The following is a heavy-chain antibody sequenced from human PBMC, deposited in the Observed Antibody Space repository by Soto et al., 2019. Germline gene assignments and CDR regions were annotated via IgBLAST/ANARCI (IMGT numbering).Heavy chain of an antibody. D-gene: IGHD4-17*01. CDR3: ARGLDYGDVLGY. V-gene: IGHV1-18*01. Sequence: GASVKVSCKASGYTFRNFGISWVRQAPGQGLEWMGWISAYNANANYAQKFQGRLTITADKSTSTAYMELSSLRSEDTAVYYCARGLDYGDVLGYWGQGTLVTVSS. CDR2: ISAYNANA. J-gene: IGHJ4*02. CDR1: GYTFRNFG.